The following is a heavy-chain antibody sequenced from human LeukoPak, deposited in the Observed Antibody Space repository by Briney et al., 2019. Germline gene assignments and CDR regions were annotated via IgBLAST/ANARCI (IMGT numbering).Heavy chain of an antibody. CDR3: ARVGRDFWSGYYLDY. V-gene: IGHV1-69*01. CDR2: IIPIFGTA. Sequence: SVKVSCKASGGTFSSYAISWVRQAPGQGLEWMGGIIPIFGTANYAQKFQGRVTITADESTSTAYMELNSLRSEDTAVYYCARVGRDFWSGYYLDYWGQGTLVTVSS. CDR1: GGTFSSYA. J-gene: IGHJ4*02. D-gene: IGHD3-3*01.